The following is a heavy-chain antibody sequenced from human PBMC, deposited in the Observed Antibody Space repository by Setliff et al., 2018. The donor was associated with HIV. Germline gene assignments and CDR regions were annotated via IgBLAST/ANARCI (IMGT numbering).Heavy chain of an antibody. J-gene: IGHJ4*02. V-gene: IGHV4-39*01. CDR2: IYYSGST. CDR1: GGSISSSNYF. D-gene: IGHD7-27*01. Sequence: PSETLSLTCTVSGGSISSSNYFGGWIRQPPGKGLEWIASIYYSGSTYYNPSLRSRVTISVDTSKNQFSLKLSSVTAADTAVYYCAGNLTGVLFEYWGQGTLVTVSS. CDR3: AGNLTGVLFEY.